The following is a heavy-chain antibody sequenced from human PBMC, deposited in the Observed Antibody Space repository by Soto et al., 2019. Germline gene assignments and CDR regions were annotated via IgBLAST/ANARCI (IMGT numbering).Heavy chain of an antibody. V-gene: IGHV3-23*01. Sequence: PGGSLRLSCAASGLTFSSYAMSWVRQAPGKGLEWVSNISGNGGITYYADSVKGRFTISRDNPKNTLYLQMNSLRAEDTAVYYCAKAGGDINLYYYYYGMDVWGQGTTVTVSS. CDR2: ISGNGGIT. CDR3: AKAGGDINLYYYYYGMDV. CDR1: GLTFSSYA. D-gene: IGHD2-21*02. J-gene: IGHJ6*02.